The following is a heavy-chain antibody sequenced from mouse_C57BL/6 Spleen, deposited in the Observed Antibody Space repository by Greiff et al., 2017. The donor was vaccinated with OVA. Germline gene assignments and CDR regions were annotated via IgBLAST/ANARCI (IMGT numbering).Heavy chain of an antibody. V-gene: IGHV1-4*01. CDR1: GYTFTSYT. J-gene: IGHJ2*01. Sequence: QVQLQQSGAELARPGASVKMSCKASGYTFTSYTMHWVKQRPGQGLEWIGYINPSSGYTKYNQKFKDKATLTADKSSSTAYMQLSSLTSEDSAVYYCARPSNYHFDYWGQGTTLTVSS. CDR3: ARPSNYHFDY. CDR2: INPSSGYT. D-gene: IGHD2-5*01.